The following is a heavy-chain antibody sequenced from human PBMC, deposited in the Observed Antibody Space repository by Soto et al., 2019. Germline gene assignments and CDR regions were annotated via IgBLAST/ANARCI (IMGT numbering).Heavy chain of an antibody. D-gene: IGHD2-15*01. CDR2: IVVGSGNT. CDR1: GFTFTSSA. V-gene: IGHV1-58*01. Sequence: ASVKVSCEASGFTFTSSAVQWVRQARGQSLEWIGWIVVGSGNTNYAQKFQERVTITRDMYTSTAYMELSTLRSEDTAVYYCAVLAYYYYGMDVWGQGTTVTVSS. J-gene: IGHJ6*02. CDR3: AVLAYYYYGMDV.